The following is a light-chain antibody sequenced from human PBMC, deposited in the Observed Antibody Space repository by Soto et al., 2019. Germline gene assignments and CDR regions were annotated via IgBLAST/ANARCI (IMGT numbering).Light chain of an antibody. Sequence: DIQMTQSPSTLSASVEDRVTITCRASQALSNYLAWYQQKPGKAPDLLIYSASTLQSGVPSRFSGSGSETEFSLTIRALQPEDFATYYCQQLSRYPLTFGGGTKVDI. V-gene: IGKV1-9*01. CDR1: QALSNY. J-gene: IGKJ4*01. CDR3: QQLSRYPLT. CDR2: SAS.